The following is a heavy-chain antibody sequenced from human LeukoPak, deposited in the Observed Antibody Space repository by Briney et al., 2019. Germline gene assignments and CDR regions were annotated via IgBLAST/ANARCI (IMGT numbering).Heavy chain of an antibody. CDR2: INHSGST. CDR1: GGSFSGYY. Sequence: PSETLSLTCAVYGGSFSGYYWSWIRQPPGKGLEWIGEINHSGSTNYNPSLKSRVTMSVDTSKNQFSLKLSSVTAADTAVYYCARSGSGYYPPYYYYYMDVWGKGTTVTVSS. J-gene: IGHJ6*03. V-gene: IGHV4-34*01. D-gene: IGHD3-3*01. CDR3: ARSGSGYYPPYYYYYMDV.